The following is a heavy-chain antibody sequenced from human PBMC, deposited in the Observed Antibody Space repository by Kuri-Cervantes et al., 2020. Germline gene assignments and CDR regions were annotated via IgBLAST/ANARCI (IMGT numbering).Heavy chain of an antibody. CDR2: IYYSGST. Sequence: GSLRLSCTVSGGSISSYYWSWIRQPPGRGLGWIGYIYYSGSTYYNPSLKSRVTISVDTSKNQFSLKLSSVTAADTAVYYCATRDDSSGYYRANDAFDIWGQGTMVTVSS. J-gene: IGHJ3*02. CDR1: GGSISSYY. V-gene: IGHV4-59*08. CDR3: ATRDDSSGYYRANDAFDI. D-gene: IGHD3-22*01.